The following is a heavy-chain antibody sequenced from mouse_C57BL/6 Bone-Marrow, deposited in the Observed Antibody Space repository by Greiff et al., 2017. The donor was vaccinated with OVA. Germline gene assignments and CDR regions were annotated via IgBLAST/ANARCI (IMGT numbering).Heavy chain of an antibody. Sequence: QVQLQQPGTELVKPGASVKLSCKASGYTFTSYWMHWVKQRPGQGLEWIGNINPSNGGTNYNEKFKSMATLTVDKSSSTAYMQLSSLTSEDSAVYYCARWDGYSRYYFDYWGQGTTLTVSS. D-gene: IGHD2-3*01. J-gene: IGHJ2*01. V-gene: IGHV1-53*01. CDR3: ARWDGYSRYYFDY. CDR2: INPSNGGT. CDR1: GYTFTSYW.